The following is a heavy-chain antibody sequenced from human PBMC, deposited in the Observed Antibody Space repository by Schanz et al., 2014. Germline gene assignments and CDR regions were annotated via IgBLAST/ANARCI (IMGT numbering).Heavy chain of an antibody. V-gene: IGHV3-23*01. J-gene: IGHJ4*02. CDR3: ARGGSGSHYRLDY. CDR2: ISGGGGTT. D-gene: IGHD1-26*01. CDR1: GFTFSSYA. Sequence: VHLLESGGGLVEPGGSLRLSCAASGFTFSSYAMSWVRQAPGKGLEWVSAISGGGGTTYYADSMKGRFTVSRDNAENALYLQMNSLRAEDTGLYFCARGGSGSHYRLDYWGQGTLVTVSS.